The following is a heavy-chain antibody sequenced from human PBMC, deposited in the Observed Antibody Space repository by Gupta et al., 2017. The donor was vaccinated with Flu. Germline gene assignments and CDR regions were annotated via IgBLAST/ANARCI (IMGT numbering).Heavy chain of an antibody. Sequence: QVQLVQSGAEVKKPGSSVKVSCKASGGTFSSYAISWVRQAPGQGLEWMGGIIPIFGTANYAQKFQGRVTITADKSTSTAYMELSSLRSEDTAVYYCARGWKYGRAISSFYSWFDPWGQGTLVTVSS. CDR1: GGTFSSYA. CDR3: ARGWKYGRAISSFYSWFDP. V-gene: IGHV1-69*06. CDR2: IIPIFGTA. D-gene: IGHD1-7*01. J-gene: IGHJ5*02.